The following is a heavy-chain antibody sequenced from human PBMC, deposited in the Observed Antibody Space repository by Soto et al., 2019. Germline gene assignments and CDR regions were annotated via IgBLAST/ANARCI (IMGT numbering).Heavy chain of an antibody. CDR2: ISSSSSTI. CDR3: ARRRGIAVAGPLGY. J-gene: IGHJ4*02. D-gene: IGHD6-19*01. CDR1: GFTFSSYS. Sequence: EVQLVESGGGLVQPGGSLRLSCAAYGFTFSSYSMNWVRQAPGKGLEWVSYISSSSSTIYYADSVKGRFTISRDNAKNSLYLQMNSLRAEDTAVYYCARRRGIAVAGPLGYWGQGTLVTVSS. V-gene: IGHV3-48*01.